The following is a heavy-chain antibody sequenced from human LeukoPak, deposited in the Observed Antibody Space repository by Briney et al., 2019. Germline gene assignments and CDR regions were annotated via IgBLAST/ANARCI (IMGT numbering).Heavy chain of an antibody. D-gene: IGHD2-2*01. CDR2: IKQDGSEK. CDR1: GFTFCSFW. Sequence: GGSLRLSCVASGFTFCSFWMSWVRQAPGKGLEWVANIKQDGSEKNYVDSVKGRFTISRDNSKNTLYLQMNSLRAEDTAVYYCAKDERSTSCPFDYWGQGTLVTVSS. CDR3: AKDERSTSCPFDY. J-gene: IGHJ4*02. V-gene: IGHV3-7*01.